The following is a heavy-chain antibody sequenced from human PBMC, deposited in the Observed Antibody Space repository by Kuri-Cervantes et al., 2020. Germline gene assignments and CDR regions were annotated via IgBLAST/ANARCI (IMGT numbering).Heavy chain of an antibody. D-gene: IGHD3-10*01. J-gene: IGHJ6*03. Sequence: SVKVSCKASGGTFSSYAISWVRQAPGQGLEWMGGIIPIFGTANYAQKFQGRVTITADKSTSTAYMELSSLRSEDTAVYYCARGGITMVQGAQGYTVYYYYYMDVWGKGTTVTVSS. CDR2: IIPIFGTA. CDR1: GGTFSSYA. V-gene: IGHV1-69*06. CDR3: ARGGITMVQGAQGYTVYYYYYMDV.